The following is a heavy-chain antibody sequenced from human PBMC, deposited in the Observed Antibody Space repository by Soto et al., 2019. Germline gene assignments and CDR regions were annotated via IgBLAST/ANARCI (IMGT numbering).Heavy chain of an antibody. CDR3: ARESIAGDFEY. D-gene: IGHD6-6*01. V-gene: IGHV4-59*01. Sequence: SQTLSLTCPFSVGSISSYYSSWIRKTPVKGLEFIWYICYSGSTNYNPSLKSRVTISVDTSKNQFSLKLSSVTAADTAVYYCARESIAGDFEYWGQGTLVTVSS. CDR1: VGSISSYY. CDR2: ICYSGST. J-gene: IGHJ4*02.